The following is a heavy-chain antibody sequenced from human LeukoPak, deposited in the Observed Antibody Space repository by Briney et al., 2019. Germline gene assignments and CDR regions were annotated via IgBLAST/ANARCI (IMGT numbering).Heavy chain of an antibody. J-gene: IGHJ4*02. D-gene: IGHD3-9*01. CDR1: GFIFSSHA. CDR2: ISGNGAGT. Sequence: GGSLRLSCTPSGFIFSSHAMSWVRQAPGKGLEWVSGISGNGAGTYYGDSVKGRFTISRDNSKNMLYLQMNSLSAEDTAVYYCVRAYDILTGPEYWGQGTLVTVSS. CDR3: VRAYDILTGPEY. V-gene: IGHV3-23*01.